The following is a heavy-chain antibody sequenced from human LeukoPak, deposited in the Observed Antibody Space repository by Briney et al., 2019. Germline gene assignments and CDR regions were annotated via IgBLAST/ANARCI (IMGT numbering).Heavy chain of an antibody. J-gene: IGHJ4*02. D-gene: IGHD1-26*01. CDR2: INYSGST. CDR1: GGSISSGGHY. V-gene: IGHV4-31*03. Sequence: SETLSLTCTVSGGSISSGGHYWSWIRQRPGKGLEWIGYINYSGSTNYNPSLKSRVTISVDTSKNQFSLKLSSVTAADTAVYYCARVQVGSYFYWGQGTLVTVSS. CDR3: ARVQVGSYFY.